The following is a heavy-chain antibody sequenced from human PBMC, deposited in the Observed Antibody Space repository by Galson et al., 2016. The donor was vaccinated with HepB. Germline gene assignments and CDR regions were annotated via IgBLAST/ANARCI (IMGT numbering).Heavy chain of an antibody. D-gene: IGHD5-12*01. V-gene: IGHV3-30*18. J-gene: IGHJ4*02. CDR2: ISYDGSQK. Sequence: SLRLSCAASGFSFSNYGMHWARQAPGKGLEWVAVISYDGSQKYYADSVKGRFTISRDNSKNTLYPRMSSLRAEDTAVYYCAKDLRSPYDWSDYWGQGTLVTVSS. CDR3: AKDLRSPYDWSDY. CDR1: GFSFSNYG.